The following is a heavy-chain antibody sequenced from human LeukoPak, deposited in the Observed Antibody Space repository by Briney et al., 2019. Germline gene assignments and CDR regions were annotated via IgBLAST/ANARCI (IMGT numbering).Heavy chain of an antibody. J-gene: IGHJ4*02. Sequence: GGSLRLSCAASGFTISSYWMHWVRQAPGKGLVRVSRINSDGSITNYADSVKGRFTISRDSSKNTLYLQMNRLRAEDAAVYYCAKAPVTTCSRAYCYPFDYWGQGTLVIVSS. CDR1: GFTISSYW. D-gene: IGHD2-21*01. CDR3: AKAPVTTCSRAYCYPFDY. V-gene: IGHV3-74*01. CDR2: INSDGSIT.